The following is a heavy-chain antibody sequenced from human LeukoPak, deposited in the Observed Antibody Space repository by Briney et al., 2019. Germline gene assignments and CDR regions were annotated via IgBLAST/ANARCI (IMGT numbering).Heavy chain of an antibody. CDR2: ISAYNGNT. Sequence: ASVKVSCKASGYTFTSYGISWVRQAPGQGLEWMGWISAYNGNTNYAQKLQGRVTMTTDTSTSTAYMELRSLRSDDTAVYYCARDSSRQYEQWLSPYYSADYMDVWGKGTTVTISS. V-gene: IGHV1-18*01. CDR1: GYTFTSYG. J-gene: IGHJ6*03. CDR3: ARDSSRQYEQWLSPYYSADYMDV. D-gene: IGHD3-22*01.